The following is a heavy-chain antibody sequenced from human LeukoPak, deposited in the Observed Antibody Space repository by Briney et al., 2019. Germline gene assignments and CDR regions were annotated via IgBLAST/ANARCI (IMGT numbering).Heavy chain of an antibody. Sequence: SETLSLTCTVSGGSISSSSYYWGWIRQPPGKGLEWIGSIYYSGSTYYNPSLKSRVTISVDASKNQFSLKLSSVTAADTAVYYCARDSRMVRGVINYFDYWGQGTLVTVSS. CDR3: ARDSRMVRGVINYFDY. D-gene: IGHD3-10*01. CDR2: IYYSGST. V-gene: IGHV4-39*07. J-gene: IGHJ4*02. CDR1: GGSISSSSYY.